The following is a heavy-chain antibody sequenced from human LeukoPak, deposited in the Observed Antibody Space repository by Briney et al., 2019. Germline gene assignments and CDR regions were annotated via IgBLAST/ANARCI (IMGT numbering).Heavy chain of an antibody. CDR1: GGSISSGDYY. J-gene: IGHJ4*02. CDR2: ISYSGST. D-gene: IGHD2-2*01. Sequence: PSQTLSLTCTVSGGSISSGDYYWTWIRQPPGKGLEWIGYISYSGSTYYNPSLKSRVTISLDTSKNQFSLKLSSVTAADTAVYYCASLTYCSSTSCYVFSDYWGQGTLVTVSS. CDR3: ASLTYCSSTSCYVFSDY. V-gene: IGHV4-30-4*01.